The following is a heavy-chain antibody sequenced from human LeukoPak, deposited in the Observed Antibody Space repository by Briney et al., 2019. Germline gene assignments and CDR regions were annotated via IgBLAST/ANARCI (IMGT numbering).Heavy chain of an antibody. V-gene: IGHV3-21*01. CDR1: GFTFSSYS. J-gene: IGHJ4*02. CDR3: ARDIRPTGDSSGEFDY. CDR2: ISSSSSYI. Sequence: GGSLRLSRAASGFTFSSYSMNWVRQAPGKGLEWVSSISSSSSYIYYAGSVKGRFTISRDNAKNSLYLQMNSLRAEDTAVYYCARDIRPTGDSSGEFDYWGQGTLVTVSS. D-gene: IGHD7-27*01.